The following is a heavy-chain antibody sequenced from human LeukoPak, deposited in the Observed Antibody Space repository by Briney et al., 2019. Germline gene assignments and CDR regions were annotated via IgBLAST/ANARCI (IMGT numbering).Heavy chain of an antibody. V-gene: IGHV4-59*01. CDR3: ARDRSSGCLFDY. CDR2: ISYSGST. Sequence: SETLSLTCTVSGGSISVDYWSWIRQPPGKGLECIGYISYSGSTNYNPSLKSRVTISIDTSKNQFSLKLSSVTAADTAVYYCARDRSSGCLFDYWGQGTLVTVSS. J-gene: IGHJ4*02. D-gene: IGHD6-19*01. CDR1: GGSISVDY.